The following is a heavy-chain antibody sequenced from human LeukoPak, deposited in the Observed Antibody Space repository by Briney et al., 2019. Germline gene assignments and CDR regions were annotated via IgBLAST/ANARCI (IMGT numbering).Heavy chain of an antibody. J-gene: IGHJ4*02. CDR2: ISSSSSYI. CDR1: GFTFSSYS. V-gene: IGHV3-21*01. D-gene: IGHD4-11*01. CDR3: ARAEVTSFDY. Sequence: PGGSLRLSCAASGFTFSSYSMNWVRQAPGKGLEWVSSISSSSSYIYYADSVKGQFTISRDNAKNSLYLQMNSLRAEDTAVYYCARAEVTSFDYWGQGTLVTVSS.